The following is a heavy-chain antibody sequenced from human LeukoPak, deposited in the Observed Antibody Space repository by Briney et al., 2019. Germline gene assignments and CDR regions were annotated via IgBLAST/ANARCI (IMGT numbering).Heavy chain of an antibody. CDR3: ACRIAVAGTLFDY. V-gene: IGHV4-39*01. J-gene: IGHJ4*02. D-gene: IGHD6-19*01. CDR1: GGSISSSSYY. CDR2: IYYSGST. Sequence: PSETLSLTCTVSGGSISSSSYYWGWIRQPPGKGLEWIGSIYYSGSTYYNPSLKSRVTISVDTSKNQFPLKLSSVTAADTAVYYCACRIAVAGTLFDYWGQGTLVTVSS.